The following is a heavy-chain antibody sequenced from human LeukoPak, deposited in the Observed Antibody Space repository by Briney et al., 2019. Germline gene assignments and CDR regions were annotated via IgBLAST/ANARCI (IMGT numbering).Heavy chain of an antibody. Sequence: GASVKVSCKASGYTLTGYYMHWVRQAPGQWLEWMGWINPNSGGTNYAQKIQGKDTMTRDTSTSTAYMEMSRLRSDDTAVYYCARESVDTAMAGGNWFDPWGQGTLVTVSS. CDR1: GYTLTGYY. CDR3: ARESVDTAMAGGNWFDP. V-gene: IGHV1-2*02. CDR2: INPNSGGT. D-gene: IGHD5-18*01. J-gene: IGHJ5*02.